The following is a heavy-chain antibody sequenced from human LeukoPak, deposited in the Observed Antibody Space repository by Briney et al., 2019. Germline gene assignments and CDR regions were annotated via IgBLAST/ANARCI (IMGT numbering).Heavy chain of an antibody. J-gene: IGHJ4*02. CDR1: GYSISSGYY. CDR3: ARQTSINHFDY. V-gene: IGHV4-38-2*02. CDR2: IYYSGST. Sequence: SETLSLTCTVSGYSISSGYYWGWIRQPPGKGLEWIGYIYYSGSTDYNPSLKSRVTISVDTSKNQFSLKLSSVTAADTAVYYCARQTSINHFDYWGQGTLVTVSS. D-gene: IGHD2/OR15-2a*01.